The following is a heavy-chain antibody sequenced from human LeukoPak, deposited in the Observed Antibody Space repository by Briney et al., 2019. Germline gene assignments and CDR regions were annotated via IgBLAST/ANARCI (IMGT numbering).Heavy chain of an antibody. V-gene: IGHV4-39*01. CDR3: ARSTDYDSSGYYYPTYYYFDY. CDR2: IYYSGST. Sequence: SETLSLTCTVSGGSISSSSYYWGWIRQPPGKGLEWIGIIYYSGSTYYNPSLKSRVTISVDTSKNQFSLKLSSVTAADTAVYYCARSTDYDSSGYYYPTYYYFDYWGQGTLVTVSS. D-gene: IGHD3-22*01. CDR1: GGSISSSSYY. J-gene: IGHJ4*02.